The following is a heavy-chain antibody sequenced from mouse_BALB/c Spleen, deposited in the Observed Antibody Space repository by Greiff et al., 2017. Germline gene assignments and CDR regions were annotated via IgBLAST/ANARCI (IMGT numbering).Heavy chain of an antibody. CDR3: ARKDYDDVFAY. Sequence: EVQGVESGGGLVQPGGSRKLSCAASGFTFSSFGMHWVRQAPEKGLEWVAYISSGSSTIYYADTVKGRFTISRDNPKNTLFLQMTSLRSEDTAMYYCARKDYDDVFAYWGQGTLVTVSA. J-gene: IGHJ3*01. CDR1: GFTFSSFG. D-gene: IGHD2-4*01. V-gene: IGHV5-17*02. CDR2: ISSGSSTI.